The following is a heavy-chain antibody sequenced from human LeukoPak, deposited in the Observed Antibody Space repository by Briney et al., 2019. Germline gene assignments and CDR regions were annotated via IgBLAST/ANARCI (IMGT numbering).Heavy chain of an antibody. CDR3: ARSFQGYDSSGYYSWYFDL. CDR1: GGSISSYY. J-gene: IGHJ2*01. D-gene: IGHD3-22*01. V-gene: IGHV4-59*08. CDR2: IYYSGST. Sequence: SETLSLTCTVSGGSISSYYWSWIRQPPGKGLEWIGYIYYSGSTNYNPSLKSRVTISVDTSKNQFSLKLSSATAADTAVYYCARSFQGYDSSGYYSWYFDLWGRGTLVTVSS.